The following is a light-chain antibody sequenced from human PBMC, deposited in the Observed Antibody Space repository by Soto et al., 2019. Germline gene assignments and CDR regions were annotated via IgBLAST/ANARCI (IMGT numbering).Light chain of an antibody. CDR3: QSYDNSLTGSWV. CDR2: GNN. Sequence: QSVLTQPPSVSGSPGQRVTISCTGSTSNIRAGYAVHWYQQLPGTAPKLLIYGNNNRPSGVPDRFSGSKSGTSASLAITGLQAEDEADYYCQSYDNSLTGSWVFGGGTKLTVL. V-gene: IGLV1-40*01. J-gene: IGLJ3*02. CDR1: TSNIRAGYA.